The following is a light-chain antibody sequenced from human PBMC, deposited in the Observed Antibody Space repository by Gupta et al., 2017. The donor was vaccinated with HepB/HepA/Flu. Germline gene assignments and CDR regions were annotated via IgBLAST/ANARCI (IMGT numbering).Light chain of an antibody. Sequence: VMTQSPVTLSASPGERVTLSCRASQSIGYNLAWYQQKPGQPPRLVIYSASTRATDFPARFSGGGFGTEFDLTISGLQAEDFAVYYCQKDGGGFPTFGQGTRVDLK. V-gene: IGKV3D-15*01. CDR1: QSIGYN. CDR3: QKDGGGFPT. J-gene: IGKJ1*01. CDR2: SAS.